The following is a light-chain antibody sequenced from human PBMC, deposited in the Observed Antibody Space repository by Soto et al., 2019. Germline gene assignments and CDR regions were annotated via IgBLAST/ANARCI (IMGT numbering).Light chain of an antibody. Sequence: QSALTQPASVSGSPGQSITISCTGTSSDVGSHNFVSWCQQRPGKAPKLMIFEVTKRPSGVSSRFSASKSGNTASLTISGVQAEDEADYYCCSYAGTTTWVFGGGTKLTVL. CDR2: EVT. J-gene: IGLJ2*01. CDR3: CSYAGTTTWV. CDR1: SSDVGSHNF. V-gene: IGLV2-23*02.